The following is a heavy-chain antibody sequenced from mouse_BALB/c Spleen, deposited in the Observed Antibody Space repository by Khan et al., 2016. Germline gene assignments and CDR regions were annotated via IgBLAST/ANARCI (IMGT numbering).Heavy chain of an antibody. D-gene: IGHD2-1*01. CDR3: ARKPPLLPEYYAMDY. CDR2: INTYNGEP. Sequence: QIQLVQSGPELKKPGETVKISCKASGYTLTNYGMNWVKQAPGKGLKWMGWINTYNGEPTYADDFKGRFDFSLETSANTAYLQINNLKNEDTAPYFGARKPPLLPEYYAMDYWGQGTSVTVSS. V-gene: IGHV9-3-1*01. CDR1: GYTLTNYG. J-gene: IGHJ4*01.